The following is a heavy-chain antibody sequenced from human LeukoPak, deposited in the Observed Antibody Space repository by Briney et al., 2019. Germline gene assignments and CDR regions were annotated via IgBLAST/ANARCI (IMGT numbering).Heavy chain of an antibody. CDR3: ARDPPKSQAFDI. CDR1: GGTFISYA. J-gene: IGHJ3*02. CDR2: IIPIFGTA. V-gene: IGHV1-69*13. Sequence: SVKVSCKASGGTFISYAISWVRQAPGQGLEWMGGIIPIFGTANYAQKFQGRVTITADESTSTACMELSSLRSEDTAVYYCARDPPKSQAFDIWGQGTMVTVSS.